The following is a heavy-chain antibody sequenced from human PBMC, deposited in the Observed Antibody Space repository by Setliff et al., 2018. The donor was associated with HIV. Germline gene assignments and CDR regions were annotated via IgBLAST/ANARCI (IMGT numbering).Heavy chain of an antibody. CDR2: SSSTGTYI. CDR3: ARILSSRGIIEAYYYAMDV. CDR1: GFNFSSHT. V-gene: IGHV3-21*01. D-gene: IGHD3-10*01. Sequence: GGSLRLSCAASGFNFSSHTMTWIRQAPGKGLEWVSSSSSTGTYIYYADSMKGRFTISRDNAKNSLYLQMNSLRADDTAVYYCARILSSRGIIEAYYYAMDVWGQGTTVTVSS. J-gene: IGHJ6*02.